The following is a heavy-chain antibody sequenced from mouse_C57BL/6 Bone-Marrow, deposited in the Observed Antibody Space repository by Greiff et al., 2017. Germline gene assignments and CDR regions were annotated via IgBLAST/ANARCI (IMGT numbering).Heavy chain of an antibody. J-gene: IGHJ4*01. CDR1: GFSINSDCY. Sequence: EVQLQQSGPSLVRPSQTLSLTCTVTGFSINSDCYWIWIRQFPGNKLEYIGYTFYSGITSYNPSLESRTYITRDTSKNQFSLKLSSVTTEDTATYYCAGALITTVVWNYYAKDYWGQGTSVTVSS. CDR3: AGALITTVVWNYYAKDY. V-gene: IGHV3-3*01. CDR2: TFYSGIT. D-gene: IGHD1-1*01.